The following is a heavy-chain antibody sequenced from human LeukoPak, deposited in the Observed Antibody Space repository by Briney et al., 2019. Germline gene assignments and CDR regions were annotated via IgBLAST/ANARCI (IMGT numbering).Heavy chain of an antibody. Sequence: GGSLRFSCAASGFTFSSYDMHWVCQATGKGLEWVSAIGTAGDTYYPGSVKGRFTISRDNAKNSLYLQMNSLRAEDTAVYYCAREVDTASYYFDYWGQGTLVTVSS. J-gene: IGHJ4*02. D-gene: IGHD5-18*01. V-gene: IGHV3-13*01. CDR1: GFTFSSYD. CDR2: IGTAGDT. CDR3: AREVDTASYYFDY.